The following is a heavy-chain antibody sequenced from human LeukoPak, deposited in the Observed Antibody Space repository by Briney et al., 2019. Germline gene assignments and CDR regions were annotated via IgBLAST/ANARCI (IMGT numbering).Heavy chain of an antibody. CDR2: IYYSGST. D-gene: IGHD6-19*01. J-gene: IGHJ4*02. CDR1: GGSFSGYY. V-gene: IGHV4-59*01. Sequence: SSETLSLTCAVYGGSFSGYYWSWIRQPPGKGLEWIGYIYYSGSTNYNPSLKSRVTISVDTSKNQFSLKLSSVTAADTAVYYCARSSSGWYEYYFDYWGQGTLVTVSS. CDR3: ARSSSGWYEYYFDY.